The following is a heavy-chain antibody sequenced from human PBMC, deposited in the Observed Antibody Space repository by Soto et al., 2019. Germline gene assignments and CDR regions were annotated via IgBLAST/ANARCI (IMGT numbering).Heavy chain of an antibody. D-gene: IGHD1-1*01. CDR3: AKDFGNWNFDY. CDR1: GFTFSTYA. CDR2: ISGSGGTT. V-gene: IGHV3-23*01. J-gene: IGHJ4*02. Sequence: PGGSLRLSCAASGFTFSTYAMNWVRQAPGKGLEWVSSISGSGGTTRYADSVKGRFTISRDNSKTTLYLQMNSLRAEDTAVDYCAKDFGNWNFDYWGKGTLVTVSS.